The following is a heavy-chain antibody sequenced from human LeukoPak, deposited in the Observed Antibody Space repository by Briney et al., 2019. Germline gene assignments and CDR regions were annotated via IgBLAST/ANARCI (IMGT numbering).Heavy chain of an antibody. D-gene: IGHD3-22*01. CDR3: AKVSDRDSSGYYWGSEY. Sequence: SETLSLTRTVSGGSISGYYWSSIRQPPGKGLECIGYIYYSGSTNYNPSLKSRVTISVGTARNQLALKLTSVSAADTAVYYCAKVSDRDSSGYYWGSEYWGQGTLVTVSS. J-gene: IGHJ4*02. CDR1: GGSISGYY. V-gene: IGHV4-59*08. CDR2: IYYSGST.